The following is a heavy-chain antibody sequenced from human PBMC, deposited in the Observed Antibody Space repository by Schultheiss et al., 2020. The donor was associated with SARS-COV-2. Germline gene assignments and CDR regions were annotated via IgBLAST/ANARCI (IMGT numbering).Heavy chain of an antibody. CDR1: GGSISSSSYY. V-gene: IGHV4-61*05. Sequence: SETLSLTCTVSGGSISSSSYYWGWIRQPPGKGLEWIGYIYYSGSTNYNPSLKSRVTISVDTSKNQFSLKLSSVTAADTAVYYCARGVGNYYYGMDVWGQGTTVTVSS. J-gene: IGHJ6*02. CDR3: ARGVGNYYYGMDV. CDR2: IYYSGST. D-gene: IGHD3-10*01.